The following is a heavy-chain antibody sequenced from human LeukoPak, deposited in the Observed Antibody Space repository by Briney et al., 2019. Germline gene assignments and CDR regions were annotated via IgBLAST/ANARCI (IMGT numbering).Heavy chain of an antibody. CDR1: GGSISSSSYY. V-gene: IGHV4-39*01. J-gene: IGHJ3*02. CDR3: ARHEAAYCGGDCYLRAFDI. CDR2: IYYRGST. Sequence: SETLSLTRTVSGGSISSSSYYWGWIRQPPGKGLEWIGTIYYRGSTYYNPSLKSRVTISVDTSKKQFSLKLSSVTAADTAVYYCARHEAAYCGGDCYLRAFDIWGQGTMVTVSS. D-gene: IGHD2-21*02.